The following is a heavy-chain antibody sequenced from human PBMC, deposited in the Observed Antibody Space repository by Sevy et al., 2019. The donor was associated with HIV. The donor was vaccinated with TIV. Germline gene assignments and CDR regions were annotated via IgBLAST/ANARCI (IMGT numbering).Heavy chain of an antibody. Sequence: ASVKVSCKASGYTFTGYYMHWVRQAPGQGLEWMGWINPNSGGTNYAQKFQGRVTMTRDTSISTAYMELSRLRSDDTAVYYCARDGKDIVVGVAASGRTFDAFDIWGQGTMVTVSS. J-gene: IGHJ3*02. CDR3: ARDGKDIVVGVAASGRTFDAFDI. V-gene: IGHV1-2*02. CDR2: INPNSGGT. D-gene: IGHD2-15*01. CDR1: GYTFTGYY.